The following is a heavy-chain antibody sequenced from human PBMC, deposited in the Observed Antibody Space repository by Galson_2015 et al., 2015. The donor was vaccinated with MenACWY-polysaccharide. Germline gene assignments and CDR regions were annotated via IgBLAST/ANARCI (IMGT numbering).Heavy chain of an antibody. CDR3: AKDIELYCSSTSCGIYGMDV. D-gene: IGHD2-2*01. J-gene: IGHJ6*02. Sequence: SLRLSCAASGFTFSTYGMDWVRQAPGKGLEWVSGISGGYGGPYYADYVKGRFTISRDNSKNTLYLQLNSLRADDTSVYYCAKDIELYCSSTSCGIYGMDVWGQGTTVTVSS. V-gene: IGHV3-23*01. CDR1: GFTFSTYG. CDR2: ISGGYGGP.